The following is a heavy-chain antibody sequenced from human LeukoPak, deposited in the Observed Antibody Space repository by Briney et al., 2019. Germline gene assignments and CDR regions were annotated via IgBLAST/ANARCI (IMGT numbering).Heavy chain of an antibody. Sequence: GRSLRLSCAASGFTFSSYAMHWVRQAPGKGLEWVAVISYDGSNKYYADSVKGRFTIPRDNSKNTLYLQMNSLRAEDTAVYYCARASGSYSPPLFDYWAREPWSPSPQ. CDR3: ARASGSYSPPLFDY. CDR2: ISYDGSNK. D-gene: IGHD1-26*01. J-gene: IGHJ4*02. V-gene: IGHV3-30*04. CDR1: GFTFSSYA.